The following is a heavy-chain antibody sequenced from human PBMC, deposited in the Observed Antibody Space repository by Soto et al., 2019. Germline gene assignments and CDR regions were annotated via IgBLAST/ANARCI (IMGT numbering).Heavy chain of an antibody. CDR1: GYTFTSYA. CDR3: ARVFKSSGWYYFDY. CDR2: INAGNGNT. J-gene: IGHJ4*02. D-gene: IGHD6-19*01. Sequence: ASVKVSCKASGYTFTSYAMHWVPQAPGQRLEWMGWINAGNGNTKYSQKFQGRVTITRDTSASTAYMELSSLRSEDTAVYYCARVFKSSGWYYFDYWGQGTLVTVSS. V-gene: IGHV1-3*01.